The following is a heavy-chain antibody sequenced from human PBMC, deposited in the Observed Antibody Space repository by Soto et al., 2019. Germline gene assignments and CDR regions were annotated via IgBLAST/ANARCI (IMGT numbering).Heavy chain of an antibody. V-gene: IGHV1-2*04. J-gene: IGHJ5*02. CDR2: INPNSGGT. Sequence: ASVKVSCKASGYTFTGYYMHWVRQAPGQGLEWMGWINPNSGGTNYAQKFQGWVTMTRDTSISTAYMEPSRLRSDDTAVYYCARVVPGAEAWFGPWGQGTLVAVSS. CDR1: GYTFTGYY. D-gene: IGHD2-2*01. CDR3: ARVVPGAEAWFGP.